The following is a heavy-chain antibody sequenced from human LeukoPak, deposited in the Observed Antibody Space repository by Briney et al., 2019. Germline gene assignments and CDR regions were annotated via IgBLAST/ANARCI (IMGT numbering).Heavy chain of an antibody. D-gene: IGHD5-24*01. CDR3: ASQDGYNLRETYYFDY. J-gene: IGHJ4*02. CDR1: GFTFSSYG. V-gene: IGHV3-30*02. CDR2: IRYDGSSK. Sequence: AGGSLRLSCAASGFTFSSYGMHWVRQAPGKGLEWVAFIRYDGSSKYYADSVKGRFTISRDNSKNTMYLQMNSLRAEDTAVYYCASQDGYNLRETYYFDYWGQGTLVTVSS.